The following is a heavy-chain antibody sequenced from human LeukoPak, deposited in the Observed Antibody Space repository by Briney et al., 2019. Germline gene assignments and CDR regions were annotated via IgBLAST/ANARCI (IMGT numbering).Heavy chain of an antibody. CDR1: GGSFSGYY. CDR3: ARDAWGAVAATLDV. V-gene: IGHV4-34*01. J-gene: IGHJ6*02. D-gene: IGHD6-19*01. CDR2: INHSGGT. Sequence: SETLSLTCAVYGGSFSGYYWSWIRQPPGKGLEWIGEINHSGGTNYNPSLKSRVTISVDTSKNQFSLKLSSVTAADTAVYHCARDAWGAVAATLDVWGQGTTVTVSS.